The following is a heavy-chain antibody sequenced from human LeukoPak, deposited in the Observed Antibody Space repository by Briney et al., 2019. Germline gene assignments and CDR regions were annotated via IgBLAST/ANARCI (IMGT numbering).Heavy chain of an antibody. D-gene: IGHD2-15*01. CDR3: ARVGGGNFYYYGMDA. CDR1: GGSISSYY. V-gene: IGHV4-59*01. CDR2: IYYSGST. J-gene: IGHJ6*02. Sequence: SETLSLTCAVSGGSISSYYWSWIRQPPGKGLEWIGYIYYSGSTNYNPSLKSRVTISVDTSQNQFSLRLSSVTAADTAVYYCARVGGGNFYYYGMDAWGQGTTVTVSS.